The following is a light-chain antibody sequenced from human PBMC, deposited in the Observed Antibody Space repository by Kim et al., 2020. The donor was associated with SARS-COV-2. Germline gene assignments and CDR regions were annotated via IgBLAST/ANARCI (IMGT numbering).Light chain of an antibody. CDR1: QSVLYSNNMHY. CDR2: WAS. CDR3: QQYYITPFT. Sequence: DIVMTQSPDSLAVSLGERATINCKSSQSVLYSNNMHYLAWYQQKPGQPPKLLIYWASTRESGVPDRFSGSGSGTDFTLTISSLQAEDVAVYYCQQYYITPFTFGPGTKVDIK. J-gene: IGKJ3*01. V-gene: IGKV4-1*01.